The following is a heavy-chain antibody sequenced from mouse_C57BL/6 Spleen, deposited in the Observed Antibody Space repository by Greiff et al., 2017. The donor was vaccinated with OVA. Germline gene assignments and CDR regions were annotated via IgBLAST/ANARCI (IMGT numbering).Heavy chain of an antibody. V-gene: IGHV1-69*01. CDR3: ARMGIYYPY. D-gene: IGHD2-1*01. Sequence: VQLQESGAELVMPGASVKLSCTASGYTFTSYWMHWVKQRPGQGLEWIGEIDPSDSYTNYNEKFKGKSTLTVDKSSSTAYMQLSSLTSEDSAVYYCARMGIYYPYWGQGTTLTVSS. CDR1: GYTFTSYW. J-gene: IGHJ2*01. CDR2: IDPSDSYT.